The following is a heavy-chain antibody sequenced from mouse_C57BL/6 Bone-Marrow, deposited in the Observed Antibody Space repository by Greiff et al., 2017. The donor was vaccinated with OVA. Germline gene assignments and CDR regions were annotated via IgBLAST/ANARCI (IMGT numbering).Heavy chain of an antibody. CDR3: ARSVITSSYWYFDV. Sequence: VQLQQSGPELVKPGASVKMSCKASGYTFTDYNMHWVKQSHGKSLEWIGYINPNNGGTNYNQKFKGKDPLTVNKSSSTAYMELRILTSDDSAVYYCARSVITSSYWYFDVWGTGTTVTVSS. V-gene: IGHV1-22*01. CDR2: INPNNGGT. D-gene: IGHD1-1*01. CDR1: GYTFTDYN. J-gene: IGHJ1*03.